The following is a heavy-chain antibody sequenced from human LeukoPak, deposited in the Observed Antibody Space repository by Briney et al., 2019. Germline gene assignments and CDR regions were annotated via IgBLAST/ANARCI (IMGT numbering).Heavy chain of an antibody. D-gene: IGHD3-22*01. CDR3: ARVEAMYYYDSSGYLRY. CDR1: GGSISSFY. J-gene: IGHJ4*02. V-gene: IGHV4-4*07. CDR2: IYPSGNT. Sequence: SETLSLTCTVSGGSISSFYWSWIRQPAGKGMEWIGRIYPSGNTNYNPSLQSRVTMSVDTSKNQFSLKLSSVTAADTAVYFCARVEAMYYYDSSGYLRYWGQGILVTVSS.